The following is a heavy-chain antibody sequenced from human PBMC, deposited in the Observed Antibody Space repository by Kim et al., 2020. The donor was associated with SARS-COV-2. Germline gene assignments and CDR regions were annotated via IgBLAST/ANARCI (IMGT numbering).Heavy chain of an antibody. Sequence: GGSLRLSCAASGFTFSRHWMHWVRQAPGKGLVWVSRIDGDGSTTSYADSVKGRFTISRDNAKNTLYLQMNSLRAEDTAVYYCAARYLDRIDYWGQGTLVTVSS. CDR3: AARYLDRIDY. V-gene: IGHV3-74*01. J-gene: IGHJ4*02. CDR1: GFTFSRHW. CDR2: IDGDGSTT. D-gene: IGHD2-2*03.